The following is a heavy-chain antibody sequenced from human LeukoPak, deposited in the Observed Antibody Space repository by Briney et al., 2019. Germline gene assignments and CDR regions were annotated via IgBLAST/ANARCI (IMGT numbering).Heavy chain of an antibody. J-gene: IGHJ4*02. V-gene: IGHV3-21*01. CDR3: AKAPYSSGWYPDY. CDR1: GFTFSSYS. Sequence: GGSLRLSCAASGFTFSSYSMNWVRQAPGKGLEWVSSISSSSSYIYYADSVKGRFTISRDNAKNSLYLQMNSLRAEDTAVYYCAKAPYSSGWYPDYWGQGTLVTVSS. D-gene: IGHD6-19*01. CDR2: ISSSSSYI.